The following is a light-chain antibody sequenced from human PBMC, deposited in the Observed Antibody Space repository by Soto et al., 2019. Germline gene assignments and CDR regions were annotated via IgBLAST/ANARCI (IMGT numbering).Light chain of an antibody. V-gene: IGKV3-20*01. CDR1: QRVASD. J-gene: IGKJ1*01. Sequence: VLTQSPGTLSLSPGEGATLSCRASQRVASDLAWYLQKPGQPPRLLIYDASIRATGIPDRISGSGSERDFTLTISRLEPEDAAVYYCQQYLKSLRTFGQGKKV. CDR2: DAS. CDR3: QQYLKSLRT.